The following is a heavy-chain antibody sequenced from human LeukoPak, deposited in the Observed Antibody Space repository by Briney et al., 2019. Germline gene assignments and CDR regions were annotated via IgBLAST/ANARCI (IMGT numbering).Heavy chain of an antibody. D-gene: IGHD3-16*01. Sequence: GGSLRLSCAASGFTFSNYGIHWVRQAPGKGLEWVAVISYDGSNKYYADSVKGRFTISRDNSNNTLYLQMNSLKTEDTAMYYCVRDWVLDYWGQGTLVTVSS. V-gene: IGHV3-30*03. CDR2: ISYDGSNK. CDR1: GFTFSNYG. J-gene: IGHJ4*02. CDR3: VRDWVLDY.